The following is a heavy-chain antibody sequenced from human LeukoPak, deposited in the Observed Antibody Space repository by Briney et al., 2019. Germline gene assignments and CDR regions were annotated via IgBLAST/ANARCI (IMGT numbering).Heavy chain of an antibody. J-gene: IGHJ4*02. CDR1: GFTVTSNY. CDR3: ARDFGVLAVAAGEEYDY. CDR2: ISSSSSYI. Sequence: PEGSLRLSCAASGFTVTSNYMSWVRQAPGKGLEWVSSISSSSSYIYYADSVKGRFTISRDNAKNSLYLQMNSLRAEDTAVYYCARDFGVLAVAAGEEYDYWGQGTLVTVSS. D-gene: IGHD6-13*01. V-gene: IGHV3-21*01.